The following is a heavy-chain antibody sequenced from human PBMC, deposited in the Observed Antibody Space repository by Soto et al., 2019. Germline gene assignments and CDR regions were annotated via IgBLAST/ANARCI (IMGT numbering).Heavy chain of an antibody. CDR2: IWYDGSNK. V-gene: IGHV3-33*01. J-gene: IGHJ3*02. Sequence: QVQVVESGGGVVQPGRSLRLSCTTPGFTLSSYVMHWVRQAPGKGLEWVAVIWYDGSNKYYADSVKGRFIISKDNSQNTLYLQLSSLRAEDTAVYYCVREAYLGDASSSGFAIWGQGTMVTVSS. D-gene: IGHD3-16*01. CDR1: GFTLSSYV. CDR3: VREAYLGDASSSGFAI.